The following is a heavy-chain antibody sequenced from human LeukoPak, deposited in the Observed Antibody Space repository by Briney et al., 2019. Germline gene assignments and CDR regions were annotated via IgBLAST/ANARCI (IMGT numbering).Heavy chain of an antibody. D-gene: IGHD2-15*01. J-gene: IGHJ3*02. CDR1: GYSFPTYW. CDR2: IYPDDSDT. V-gene: IGHV5-51*01. Sequence: GESLKISCKGSGYSFPTYWIGWVRQMPGKDLEWMGIIYPDDSDTRYGPSFQGQVTISADKSNITAYLQWSSLKASDTAIYYCARSIVGAADDAFDIWGQGTVVTVSS. CDR3: ARSIVGAADDAFDI.